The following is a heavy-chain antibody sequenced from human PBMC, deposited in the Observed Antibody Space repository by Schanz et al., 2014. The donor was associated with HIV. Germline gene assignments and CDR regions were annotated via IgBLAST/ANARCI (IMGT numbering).Heavy chain of an antibody. J-gene: IGHJ4*02. Sequence: EVQLLESGGGLVQPGGFLRLSCAASRFTFSRYGMSWVRQTPDKGLEWVSSISGNGDSAYYADSVRGRFTISRDNSKNTLYLQMTTLRTEDTAVYYCAKPEYDSRGNSQSHFDSWGQGTLVTVSS. CDR3: AKPEYDSRGNSQSHFDS. CDR1: RFTFSRYG. D-gene: IGHD3-22*01. CDR2: ISGNGDSA. V-gene: IGHV3-23*01.